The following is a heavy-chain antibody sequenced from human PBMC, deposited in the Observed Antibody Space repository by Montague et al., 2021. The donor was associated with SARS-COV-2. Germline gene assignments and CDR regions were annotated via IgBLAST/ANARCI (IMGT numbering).Heavy chain of an antibody. Sequence: SLSLSFSASGFTFSSYSMNWVRQAPGKGLEWVSSISSSSSYIYYADSVKGRFAISRDNAKNSLYLQMNSLRAEDTAVYYCARDFVAPWGHWGQGTLVTVSS. V-gene: IGHV3-21*01. J-gene: IGHJ4*02. CDR1: GFTFSSYS. CDR2: ISSSSSYI. D-gene: IGHD7-27*01. CDR3: ARDFVAPWGH.